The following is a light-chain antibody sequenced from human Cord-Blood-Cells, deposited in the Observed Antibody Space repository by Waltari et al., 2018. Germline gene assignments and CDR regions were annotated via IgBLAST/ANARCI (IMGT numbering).Light chain of an antibody. CDR3: CSYAGSSTWV. J-gene: IGLJ3*02. Sequence: QSALTQPASVSGSPGQSITISCTGTSSDVVSYNLVSWYQQHPGKAPKLMIYEGSKRPSGVSNRFSGSTSGNTASLTISGLQAEDEADYYCCSYAGSSTWVFGGGTKLTVL. CDR1: SSDVVSYNL. V-gene: IGLV2-23*01. CDR2: EGS.